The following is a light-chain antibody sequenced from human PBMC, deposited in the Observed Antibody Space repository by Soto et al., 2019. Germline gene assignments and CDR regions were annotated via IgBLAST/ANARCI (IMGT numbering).Light chain of an antibody. J-gene: IGKJ5*01. V-gene: IGKV3-20*01. CDR1: QSLSGGY. CDR2: SAT. Sequence: EIVLTQSPGTLSLSPGERATLSCRASQSLSGGYLAWFQQKPRQTPRLLIYSATNRATGIPDRFSGSGSGTDFTLPISRLEPEDFVVYYCQQNGSLPITFGQGTRVEIK. CDR3: QQNGSLPIT.